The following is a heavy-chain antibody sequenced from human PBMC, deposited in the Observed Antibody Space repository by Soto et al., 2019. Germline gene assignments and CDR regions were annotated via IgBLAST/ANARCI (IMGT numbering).Heavy chain of an antibody. J-gene: IGHJ2*01. V-gene: IGHV3-9*01. Sequence: EVQLVESGGGLVQPGRSLRLSCAASGFTFDDYAMNWVRQAPGKGLEWVSSISWNSGNIVYADSVKGRFTISRDNAKNSLYLQMNGLRAEDTAFYYCAKGHTTAVFSYFDLWGRGIFVTVSS. CDR2: ISWNSGNI. D-gene: IGHD1-1*01. CDR3: AKGHTTAVFSYFDL. CDR1: GFTFDDYA.